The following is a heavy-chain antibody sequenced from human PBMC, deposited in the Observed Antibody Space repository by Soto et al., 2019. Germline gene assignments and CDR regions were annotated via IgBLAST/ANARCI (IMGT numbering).Heavy chain of an antibody. D-gene: IGHD6-13*01. CDR2: ISYDGSNK. V-gene: IGHV3-30*18. J-gene: IGHJ4*02. CDR1: GFTFSSYG. CDR3: AKDPGYSSSWFAFDY. Sequence: AGGSLRLSCAASGFTFSSYGMHWVRQAPGKGLEWVAVISYDGSNKYYADSVKGRFTIPRDNSKNTLYLQMNSLRAEDTAVYYCAKDPGYSSSWFAFDYWGQGTLVTVSS.